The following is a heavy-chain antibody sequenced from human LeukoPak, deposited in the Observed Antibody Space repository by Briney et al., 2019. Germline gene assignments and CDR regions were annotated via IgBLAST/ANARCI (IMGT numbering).Heavy chain of an antibody. CDR1: GYTFTSYG. D-gene: IGHD3-10*01. CDR3: ARSYGSGSPAYYYGMDV. J-gene: IGHJ6*02. V-gene: IGHV1-18*01. CDR2: ISAYNDNT. Sequence: ASVTVSCTASGYTFTSYGISWVRQAPGQGLEWMGWISAYNDNTNYAQKLQGRVTMTTDTSTSTAYMELRSLRSDDTAVYYCARSYGSGSPAYYYGMDVWGQGTTVTVSS.